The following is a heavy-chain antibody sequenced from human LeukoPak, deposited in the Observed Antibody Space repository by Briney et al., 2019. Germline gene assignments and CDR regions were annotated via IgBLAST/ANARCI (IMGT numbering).Heavy chain of an antibody. Sequence: RASVKVSCKASGYTFTSYGISWVRQAPGQGLEWMGWISAYNGNTNYAQKLQGRVTMTTDTSTSTAYMELRSLRSDDTAVYYCARDRGFYDPDAFDIWGQGTMVTVSS. CDR1: GYTFTSYG. CDR2: ISAYNGNT. V-gene: IGHV1-18*01. J-gene: IGHJ3*02. CDR3: ARDRGFYDPDAFDI. D-gene: IGHD3-16*01.